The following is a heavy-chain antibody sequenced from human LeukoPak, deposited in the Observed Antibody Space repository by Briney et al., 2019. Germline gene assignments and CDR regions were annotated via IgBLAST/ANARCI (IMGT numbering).Heavy chain of an antibody. CDR2: IRYDGSNK. J-gene: IGHJ4*02. CDR3: AKDRLVVAVAGTCLHY. V-gene: IGHV3-30*02. CDR1: GFTFSSYG. D-gene: IGHD6-19*01. Sequence: PGGSLRLSCAASGFTFSSYGMHWVRQAPGKGLEWVAFIRYDGSNKYYADSVKGRFTISRDNSKNTLYLQMNSLRAEDTAVYYCAKDRLVVAVAGTCLHYWGQGTLVTVSS.